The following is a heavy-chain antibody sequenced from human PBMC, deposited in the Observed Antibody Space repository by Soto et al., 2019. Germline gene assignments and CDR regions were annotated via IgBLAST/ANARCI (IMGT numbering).Heavy chain of an antibody. CDR2: MYDSGST. V-gene: IGHV4-30-4*07. Sequence: TSETLSLTCAVSGGSISSGGYSWSWIRQPPGKGLEWIGYMYDSGSTYYNPSLKSRVTISVDTSKNQFSLKLNSVTAADTAVYYCARDLWGYCGTDCYPLDVWGQGTTVTVSS. J-gene: IGHJ6*02. D-gene: IGHD2-21*02. CDR1: GGSISSGGYS. CDR3: ARDLWGYCGTDCYPLDV.